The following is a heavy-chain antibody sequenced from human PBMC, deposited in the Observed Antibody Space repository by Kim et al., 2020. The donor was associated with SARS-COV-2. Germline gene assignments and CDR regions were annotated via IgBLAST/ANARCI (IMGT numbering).Heavy chain of an antibody. CDR3: ASGDSGSLDWYFDL. D-gene: IGHD1-26*01. Sequence: AQKFQGRVTMTKDTSISTAYMELSRLRSDDTAVYYCASGDSGSLDWYFDLWGRGTLVTVSS. V-gene: IGHV1-2*02. J-gene: IGHJ2*01.